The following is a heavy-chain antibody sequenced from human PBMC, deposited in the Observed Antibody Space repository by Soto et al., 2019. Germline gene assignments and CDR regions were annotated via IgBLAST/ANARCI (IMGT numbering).Heavy chain of an antibody. J-gene: IGHJ5*02. CDR1: GGSISSGDYY. D-gene: IGHD3-10*01. Sequence: SETLSLTCTVSGGSISSGDYYWSWIRQPPGKGLEWIGYIYYSGSTYYNPSLKSRVTISVDTSKNQFSLKLSSVTAADTAVYYCARGGGITMVRGVINSNWFDPWGQGTLVTVSS. V-gene: IGHV4-30-4*01. CDR2: IYYSGST. CDR3: ARGGGITMVRGVINSNWFDP.